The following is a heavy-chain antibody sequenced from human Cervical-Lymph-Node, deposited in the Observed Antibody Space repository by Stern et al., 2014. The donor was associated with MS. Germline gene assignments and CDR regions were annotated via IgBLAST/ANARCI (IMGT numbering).Heavy chain of an antibody. J-gene: IGHJ4*02. CDR1: GGTFNSYT. CDR2: IIPIFATT. V-gene: IGHV1-69*01. D-gene: IGHD1-26*01. CDR3: AREGIPGAGGTFDN. Sequence: QVQLVQSGAEVKKPGSSVKVSCNVSGGTFNSYTLNWVRQAPGQGLEWMGGIIPIFATTNYPQRFQGKVTITADGSTSTTYLEVSSLTSEDTAVYYCAREGIPGAGGTFDNWGQGTLVIVSS.